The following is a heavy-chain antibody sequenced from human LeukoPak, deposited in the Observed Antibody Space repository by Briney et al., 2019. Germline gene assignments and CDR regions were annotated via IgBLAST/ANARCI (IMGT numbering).Heavy chain of an antibody. CDR3: ARVSGVSSGYDY. CDR1: GGTFSSYA. V-gene: IGHV1-69*13. Sequence: ASVKVSCKASGGTFSSYAISWVRQAPGQGLEWMGGIIPIFGTANYAQKFQGRVTITADESTNTAYMELSSLRSEDTAVYYCARVSGVSSGYDYWGQGTLVTVSS. D-gene: IGHD3-22*01. J-gene: IGHJ4*02. CDR2: IIPIFGTA.